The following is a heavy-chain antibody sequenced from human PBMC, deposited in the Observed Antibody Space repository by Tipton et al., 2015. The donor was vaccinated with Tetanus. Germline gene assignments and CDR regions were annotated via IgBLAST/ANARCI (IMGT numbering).Heavy chain of an antibody. CDR3: ANRPGAKTQFDY. J-gene: IGHJ4*02. V-gene: IGHV4-59*08. CDR1: GGSISSYY. CDR2: IYFNGST. Sequence: TLSLTCTVSGGSISSYYWSWIRQPPGKGLEWIGYIYFNGSTNYNPSLKSRVTISVDTSKNQFSLKLSSVTAADTAVYYCANRPGAKTQFDYWGQGTLVTVSS. D-gene: IGHD1-26*01.